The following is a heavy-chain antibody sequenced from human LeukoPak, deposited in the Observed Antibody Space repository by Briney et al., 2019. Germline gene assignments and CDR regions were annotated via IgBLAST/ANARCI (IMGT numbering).Heavy chain of an antibody. Sequence: GGSLRLSCAASGFTFSSYAMSWVRQAPGKGLEWVSAISGSGGSTYYADSVKGRFTISRDNSKNTLYLQMNSLRAEDTALYYCAKDINDILRWGAFDIWGQGTMVTVSS. V-gene: IGHV3-23*01. J-gene: IGHJ3*02. D-gene: IGHD3-9*01. CDR3: AKDINDILRWGAFDI. CDR1: GFTFSSYA. CDR2: ISGSGGST.